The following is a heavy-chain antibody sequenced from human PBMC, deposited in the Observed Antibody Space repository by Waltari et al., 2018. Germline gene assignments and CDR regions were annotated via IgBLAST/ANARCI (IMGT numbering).Heavy chain of an antibody. CDR3: ARTPYDSSGYPAHI. J-gene: IGHJ3*02. CDR1: GYTFTGYY. V-gene: IGHV1-2*02. CDR2: INPNSGGT. Sequence: ASGYTFTGYYMHWVRQAPGQGLEWMGWINPNSGGTNYAQKFQGRVTMTRDTSISTAYMELSRLRSDDTAVYYCARTPYDSSGYPAHIWGQGTMVTVSS. D-gene: IGHD3-22*01.